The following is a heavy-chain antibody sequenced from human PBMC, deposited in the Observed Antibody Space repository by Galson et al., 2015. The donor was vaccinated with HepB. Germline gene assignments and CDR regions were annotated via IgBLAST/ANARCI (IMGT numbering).Heavy chain of an antibody. V-gene: IGHV1-2*02. D-gene: IGHD2-2*01. Sequence: SGYTFSVYYIHWVRQAPGHGLEWMGWIIPNSGGTTYSQKFQGRVTMTRDTSINTAYMELSSLRSDDAAVYYCARGVLPPALDYWGQGTLVTVSS. CDR3: ARGVLPPALDY. CDR1: GYTFSVYY. CDR2: IIPNSGGT. J-gene: IGHJ4*02.